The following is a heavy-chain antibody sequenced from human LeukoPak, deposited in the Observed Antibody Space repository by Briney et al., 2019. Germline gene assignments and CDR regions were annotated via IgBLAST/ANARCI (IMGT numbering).Heavy chain of an antibody. J-gene: IGHJ4*02. CDR2: ISGSGGST. CDR3: AKSPYYDSSGYRYYFDY. V-gene: IGHV3-23*01. CDR1: GFTLSSYA. D-gene: IGHD3-22*01. Sequence: GGSLRLSCAASGFTLSSYAMSWVRQAPGKGLEWVSAISGSGGSTYYADSVKGRFTISRDNSKNTLYLQMNSLRAEDTAVYYCAKSPYYDSSGYRYYFDYWGQGTLVTVSS.